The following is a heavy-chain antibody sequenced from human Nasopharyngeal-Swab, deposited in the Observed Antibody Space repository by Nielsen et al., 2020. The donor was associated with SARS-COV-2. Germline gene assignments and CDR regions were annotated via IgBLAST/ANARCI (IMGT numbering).Heavy chain of an antibody. V-gene: IGHV3-7*01. CDR2: IKQDGSDK. D-gene: IGHD6-13*01. CDR1: GFTFSSYW. Sequence: GGSLRLSCAASGFTFSSYWMSWVRQAPGKGLEWVANIKQDGSDKYYVDSVKGRFTISRDNAKNSLYLQMNSLRAEDTAVYYCARGTWYSSSGASYYYYYGMDVWGQGTTVTVSS. J-gene: IGHJ6*02. CDR3: ARGTWYSSSGASYYYYYGMDV.